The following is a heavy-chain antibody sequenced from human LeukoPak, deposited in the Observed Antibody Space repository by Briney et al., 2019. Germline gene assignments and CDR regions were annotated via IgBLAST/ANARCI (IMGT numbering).Heavy chain of an antibody. D-gene: IGHD3-22*01. V-gene: IGHV3-48*04. CDR2: ISFSGSTI. CDR3: ARGGCYDSSGYYYVGYFHH. Sequence: GGSLRLSCAASGFTVTTNCMSWVRQAPGKGLEWVSYISFSGSTIYYADSVKGRFTISRDNAKNSLYVQMNSLRAEDTAVYYCARGGCYDSSGYYYVGYFHHWGQGTLVTVSS. CDR1: GFTVTTNC. J-gene: IGHJ1*01.